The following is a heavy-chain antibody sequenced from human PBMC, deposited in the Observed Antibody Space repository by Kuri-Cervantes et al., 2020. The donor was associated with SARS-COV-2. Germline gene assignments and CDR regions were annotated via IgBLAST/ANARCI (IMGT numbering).Heavy chain of an antibody. Sequence: GGSLRLSCAASGFTFSSYAMHWVRQAPGKGLEWVAVISYDGSNKYYADSVKGRFTISRDNSKNSLYLQMNSLRDEDTAVYYCARVGPIAGLIGYWGQGTLVTVSS. CDR2: ISYDGSNK. CDR1: GFTFSSYA. V-gene: IGHV3-30*07. D-gene: IGHD6-13*01. CDR3: ARVGPIAGLIGY. J-gene: IGHJ4*02.